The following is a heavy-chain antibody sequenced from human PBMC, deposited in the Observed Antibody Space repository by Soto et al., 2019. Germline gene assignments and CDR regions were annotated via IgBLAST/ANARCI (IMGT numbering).Heavy chain of an antibody. D-gene: IGHD3-3*01. J-gene: IGHJ5*02. Sequence: RASVKVSCKASGYTFTSYGISWVRQAPGQGLEWMGWISAYNGNTNYAQKLQGRVTMTTDTSTSTAYMELRSLRSDDTAVYYCARDRSITIFGVVSHNWFDPWGQGTLVTVSS. V-gene: IGHV1-18*04. CDR2: ISAYNGNT. CDR1: GYTFTSYG. CDR3: ARDRSITIFGVVSHNWFDP.